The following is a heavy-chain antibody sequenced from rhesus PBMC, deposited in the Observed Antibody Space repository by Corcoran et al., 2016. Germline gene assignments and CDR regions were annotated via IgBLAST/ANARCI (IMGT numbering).Heavy chain of an antibody. J-gene: IGHJ6*01. CDR2: IYGNSAST. V-gene: IGHV4-73*01. D-gene: IGHD6-37*01. CDR1: GGSISGYYN. Sequence: QVQLQQWGEGLVKPSETLSLTCAVYGGSISGYYNWSWIRQPPEKGMEWIGYIYGNSASTNYNPSLKDRVTISKDTSKNQFSLKLSSVTAADTAVYYCARGKRWLENHDAFDFWGQGVVVTVSS. CDR3: ARGKRWLENHDAFDF.